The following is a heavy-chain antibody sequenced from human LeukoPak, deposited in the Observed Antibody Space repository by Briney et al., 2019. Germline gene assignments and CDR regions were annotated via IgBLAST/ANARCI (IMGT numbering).Heavy chain of an antibody. CDR1: GFTFSNYW. D-gene: IGHD5-18*01. J-gene: IGHJ4*02. CDR3: ARDPSRGYTYGYGDY. V-gene: IGHV3-7*01. CDR2: IYRDGSET. Sequence: GGSLRLSCAASGFTFSNYWMYWVRQLPGKRPEWVANIYRDGSETHYVDSVKGRFTISRDNAKNLLYLQMNGLRAEDTAVYYCARDPSRGYTYGYGDYWGQGTLVTVSS.